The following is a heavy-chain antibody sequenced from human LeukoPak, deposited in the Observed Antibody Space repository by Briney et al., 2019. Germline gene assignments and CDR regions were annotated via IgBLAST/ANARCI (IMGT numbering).Heavy chain of an antibody. CDR3: AREEVVPAAIGGNWFDP. CDR2: ISSSSSYI. V-gene: IGHV3-21*01. J-gene: IGHJ5*02. D-gene: IGHD2-2*01. CDR1: GFTFSSYS. Sequence: GSLGLSCAASGFTFSSYSMNWVRQAPGKGLEWVSSISSSSSYIYYADSVKGRFTISRDNAKNSLYLQMNSLRAEDTAVYYCAREEVVPAAIGGNWFDPWGQGTLVTVSS.